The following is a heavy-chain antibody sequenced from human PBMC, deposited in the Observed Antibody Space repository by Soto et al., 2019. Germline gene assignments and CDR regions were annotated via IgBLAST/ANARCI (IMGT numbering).Heavy chain of an antibody. CDR3: ARGPYPHSYYQLLFAHYYYYGMDV. CDR1: GYTFTSYD. V-gene: IGHV1-8*01. J-gene: IGHJ6*02. D-gene: IGHD2-2*01. CDR2: MNPNSGNT. Sequence: EASVKVSCKASGYTFTSYDINWVRQATGQGLEWMGWMNPNSGNTGYAQKFQGRVTMTRNTSISTAYMELSSLRSEDTAVYYCARGPYPHSYYQLLFAHYYYYGMDVWGQGTTVTVSS.